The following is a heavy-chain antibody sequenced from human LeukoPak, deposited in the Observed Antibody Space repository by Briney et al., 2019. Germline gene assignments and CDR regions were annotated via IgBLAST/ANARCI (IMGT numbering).Heavy chain of an antibody. Sequence: SEILSLTCTVSGGSISSSSYYWGWIRQPPGKGLEWIGSIYYSGSTYYNPSLKSRVTISVDTSKNQFSLKLSSVTAADTAVYYCASSRAAAAYFDYWGQGTLVTVSS. CDR3: ASSRAAAAYFDY. CDR1: GGSISSSSYY. V-gene: IGHV4-39*07. D-gene: IGHD6-13*01. CDR2: IYYSGST. J-gene: IGHJ4*02.